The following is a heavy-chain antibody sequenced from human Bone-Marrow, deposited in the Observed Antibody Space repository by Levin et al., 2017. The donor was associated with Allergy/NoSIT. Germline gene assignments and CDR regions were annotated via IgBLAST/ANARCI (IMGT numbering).Heavy chain of an antibody. CDR3: ARDRDFDLLTGFSQFYFDY. D-gene: IGHD3-9*01. J-gene: IGHJ4*02. V-gene: IGHV6-1*01. CDR1: GDRVSSTTAA. CDR2: TYYRSQWHQ. Sequence: SQTLSLTCAISGDRVSSTTAAWNWIRQSPSGGLEWLGRTYYRSQWHQDYADSLEGRIIINSDTSKNQFSLHLNSVTPDDTAVDYCARDRDFDLLTGFSQFYFDYWGQGTLVTVSS.